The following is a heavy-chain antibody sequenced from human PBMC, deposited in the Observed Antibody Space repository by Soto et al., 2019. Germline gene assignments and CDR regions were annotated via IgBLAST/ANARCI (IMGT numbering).Heavy chain of an antibody. D-gene: IGHD6-19*01. CDR1: GYTFTSYY. V-gene: IGHV1-46*03. J-gene: IGHJ6*03. Sequence: ASVKVSCNASGYTFTSYYMHWVRQAPGQGLEWMGIINPSGGSTSYAQKFQGRVTMTRDTSTSTVYMELSSLRSEDTAVYYCAREAVAGTFSRWYYYYMDVWGKGTTVTVSS. CDR3: AREAVAGTFSRWYYYYMDV. CDR2: INPSGGST.